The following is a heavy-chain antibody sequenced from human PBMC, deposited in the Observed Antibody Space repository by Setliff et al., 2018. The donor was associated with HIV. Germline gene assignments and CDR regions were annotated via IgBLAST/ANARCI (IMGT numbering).Heavy chain of an antibody. V-gene: IGHV4-31*03. Sequence: SETLSLTCTVSGDSLSSDYYYWTWIRQHPETGLEWIGYIYYSGSTLYNPSLRSRLTMSVDTSKNQFSLELSSVTAADTAVYYCARDFLRSGYFDHWGQGKLVTVSS. CDR1: GDSLSSDYYY. J-gene: IGHJ4*02. CDR3: ARDFLRSGYFDH. CDR2: IYYSGST. D-gene: IGHD4-17*01.